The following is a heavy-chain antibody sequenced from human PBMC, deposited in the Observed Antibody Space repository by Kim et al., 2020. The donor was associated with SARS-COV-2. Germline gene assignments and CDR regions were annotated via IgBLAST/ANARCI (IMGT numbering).Heavy chain of an antibody. CDR3: ARDLTYYDILTSYYYYGMDV. J-gene: IGHJ6*02. Sequence: RFTISRDNAKNSLYLQMNSLRDEDTAVYYCARDLTYYDILTSYYYYGMDVWGQGTTVTVSS. D-gene: IGHD3-9*01. V-gene: IGHV3-48*02.